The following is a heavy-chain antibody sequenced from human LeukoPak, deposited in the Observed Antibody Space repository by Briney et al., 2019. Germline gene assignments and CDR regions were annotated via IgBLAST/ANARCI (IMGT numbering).Heavy chain of an antibody. CDR1: GFTFSSYA. D-gene: IGHD5-18*01. Sequence: GGSLRLSCAASGFTFSSYAMHWVRQAPGKGLEWVAFIRYDGSNKYYADSVKGRFTISRDNSKNTLYLQMNSLRAEDTAVYYCAKEHPRWIQLWYFDYWGQGTLVTVSS. CDR2: IRYDGSNK. J-gene: IGHJ4*02. V-gene: IGHV3-30*02. CDR3: AKEHPRWIQLWYFDY.